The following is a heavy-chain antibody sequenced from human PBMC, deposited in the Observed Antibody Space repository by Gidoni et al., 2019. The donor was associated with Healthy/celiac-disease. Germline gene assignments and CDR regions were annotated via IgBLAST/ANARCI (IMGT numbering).Heavy chain of an antibody. Sequence: QVQLQESGPGLVKPSETLSLMCTVSGGSISSYYWSWIRQPAGKGLEWIGHIYTSGSTNYNPSLKSRVSMSVDTSKNQFSLKLSSVTAADTAVYYCARDRKYGGNSHYYYMDVWGKGTTVTVSS. D-gene: IGHD2-21*02. J-gene: IGHJ6*03. V-gene: IGHV4-4*07. CDR1: GGSISSYY. CDR2: IYTSGST. CDR3: ARDRKYGGNSHYYYMDV.